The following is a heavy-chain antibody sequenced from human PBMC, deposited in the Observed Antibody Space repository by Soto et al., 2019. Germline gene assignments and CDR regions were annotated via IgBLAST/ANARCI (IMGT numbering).Heavy chain of an antibody. V-gene: IGHV3-48*01. CDR1: GFTFSTYS. CDR2: ISSTGETT. Sequence: EVQLVESGGGLVTPGGSLRLSCAASGFTFSTYSMNWVRQAPGKGLEWVSFISSTGETTYYADSVKGRITISRDNAKNSLFPQMNSLTAEDTAVYYCASDVGQPDYWGQGTLVTVSS. CDR3: ASDVGQPDY. J-gene: IGHJ4*02.